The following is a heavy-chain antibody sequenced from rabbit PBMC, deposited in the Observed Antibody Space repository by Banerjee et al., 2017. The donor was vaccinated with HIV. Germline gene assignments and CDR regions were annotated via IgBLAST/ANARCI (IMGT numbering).Heavy chain of an antibody. CDR3: GRDLILYGNL. D-gene: IGHD3-1*01. CDR2: IYTGSGST. J-gene: IGHJ4*01. CDR1: GFSFSSSYY. Sequence: QSLEESGGDLVKPGASLTLTCTASGFSFSSSYYMSWVRQAPGKGLEWIGYIYTGSGSTDYASWVNGRFTISKTSSTTVTLQMTSLTAADTATYFCGRDLILYGNLWGPGTLVTVS. V-gene: IGHV1S40*01.